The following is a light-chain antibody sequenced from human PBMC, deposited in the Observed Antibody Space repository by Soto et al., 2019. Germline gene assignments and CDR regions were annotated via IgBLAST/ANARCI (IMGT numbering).Light chain of an antibody. V-gene: IGKV3-15*01. CDR1: RSVSSN. CDR2: SAS. CDR3: LQYHNLWA. Sequence: EIVMTQSPATLSVSSGERATLSCRASRSVSSNLAWYQQKPGQAPRLLIYSASTRATGIPARFSGSGSGTEFTLTIISLQPEDFTVYSCLQYHNLWAFGQGTKVDI. J-gene: IGKJ1*01.